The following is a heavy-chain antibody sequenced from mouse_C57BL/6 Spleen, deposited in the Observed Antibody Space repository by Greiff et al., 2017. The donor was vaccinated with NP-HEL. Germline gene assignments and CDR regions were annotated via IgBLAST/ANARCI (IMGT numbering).Heavy chain of an antibody. CDR3: ASGAAQAYFDY. D-gene: IGHD3-2*02. CDR1: GYTFTSYT. J-gene: IGHJ2*01. CDR2: INPSSGYT. Sequence: QVHVKQSGAELARPGASVKMSCKASGYTFTSYTMHWVKQRPGQGLEWIGYINPSSGYTKYNQKFKDKATLTADKSSSTAYMQLSSLTSEDSAVYYCASGAAQAYFDYWGQGTTLTVSS. V-gene: IGHV1-4*01.